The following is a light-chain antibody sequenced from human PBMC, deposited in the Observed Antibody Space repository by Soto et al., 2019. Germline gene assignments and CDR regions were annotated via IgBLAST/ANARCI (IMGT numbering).Light chain of an antibody. CDR1: QNVNHD. CDR3: HQYYYWRT. Sequence: EVILTQSPATLSVSPGESVTLSCRASQNVNHDLAWYQQKAGQAPRILIYAASVRAPGIPVRFSGSGSATDFTLTISSLESEDFAFYYCHQYYYWRTFGQGTKVEIK. V-gene: IGKV3-15*01. CDR2: AAS. J-gene: IGKJ1*01.